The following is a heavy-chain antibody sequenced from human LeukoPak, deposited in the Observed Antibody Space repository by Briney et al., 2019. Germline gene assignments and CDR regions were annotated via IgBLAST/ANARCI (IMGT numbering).Heavy chain of an antibody. CDR1: GYTFTSYD. J-gene: IGHJ6*02. D-gene: IGHD3-10*01. CDR3: ARSCPIGIWFGELYYGMDV. V-gene: IGHV1-8*01. Sequence: ASVKVSCKASGYTFTSYDINWVRQATGQGLEWMGWMNPNSGNTGYAQKFQGRVTMTRNTSISTAYMELSSLRPEDTAVYYCARSCPIGIWFGELYYGMDVWGQGTTVTVSS. CDR2: MNPNSGNT.